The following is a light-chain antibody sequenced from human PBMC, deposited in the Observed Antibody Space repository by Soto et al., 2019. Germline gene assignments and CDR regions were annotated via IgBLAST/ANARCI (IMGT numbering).Light chain of an antibody. V-gene: IGKV1-39*01. CDR2: AAS. CDR3: QQSYSIPYT. Sequence: DIQMTQSASSLSASVGDRVTITCRASQSISSNLNWHQQKPGKAPNVLIYAASSLQSGVPSRFSGSGSGTDFSLTISSLQPEDVATYYCQQSYSIPYTFGQGTKLEIK. J-gene: IGKJ2*01. CDR1: QSISSN.